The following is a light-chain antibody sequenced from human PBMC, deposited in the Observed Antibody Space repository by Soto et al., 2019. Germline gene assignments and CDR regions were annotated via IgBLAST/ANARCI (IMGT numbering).Light chain of an antibody. V-gene: IGKV3-20*01. CDR1: QSVSSNY. J-gene: IGKJ1*01. CDR2: GAS. CDR3: QQYGSSPWT. Sequence: EIVLTQSPGTLSLSPGERATLSCRVSQSVSSNYLAWYQQKPGQAPRPLIYGASSRATGIPDRFSGSGAGTYFTLTISRLESEDFAVYYCQQYGSSPWTFGQGTKVEIK.